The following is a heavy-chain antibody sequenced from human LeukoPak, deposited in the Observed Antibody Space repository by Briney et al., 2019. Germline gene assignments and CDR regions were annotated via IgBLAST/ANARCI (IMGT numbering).Heavy chain of an antibody. Sequence: PGGSLRLSCAASGFTFDDYAMHWVRQAPGKGLEWVSGISWNSGSIGYADSVKGRFTIFRDNAKNSLYLQMNSLRAEDTALYYCAKENYSSSWYTPYYYYGMDVWGQGTTVTVSS. V-gene: IGHV3-9*01. CDR3: AKENYSSSWYTPYYYYGMDV. CDR1: GFTFDDYA. CDR2: ISWNSGSI. J-gene: IGHJ6*02. D-gene: IGHD6-13*01.